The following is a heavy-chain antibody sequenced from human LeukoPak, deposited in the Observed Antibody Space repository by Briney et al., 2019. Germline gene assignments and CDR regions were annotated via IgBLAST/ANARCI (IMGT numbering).Heavy chain of an antibody. CDR1: GGSISSYY. CDR3: AREGGSYYGMDV. V-gene: IGHV4-59*01. Sequence: SETLSLTCTVSGGSISSYYWSWIRQPPGKGLEWIGYIYYSGSTNYNPSLKSRVTISVDTSKNQFSLKLSSVTAADTAVYHCAREGGSYYGMDVWGQGTTVTVSS. D-gene: IGHD1-26*01. CDR2: IYYSGST. J-gene: IGHJ6*02.